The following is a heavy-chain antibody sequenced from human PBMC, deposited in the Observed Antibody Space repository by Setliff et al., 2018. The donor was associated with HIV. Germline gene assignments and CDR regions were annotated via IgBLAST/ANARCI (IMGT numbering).Heavy chain of an antibody. V-gene: IGHV1-2*02. D-gene: IGHD3-22*01. J-gene: IGHJ5*02. CDR1: GYTFTGYH. Sequence: ASVKVSCKTSGYTFTGYHMHWVRQAPGQGLEWMGWVNPNSGGTIYAQKFQDRVTMTRDTSSSTAYMELSRLRSDDTAVYYCAKCSEMLGTPATSSGYYCGWFDPWGQGTLVTVSS. CDR2: VNPNSGGT. CDR3: AKCSEMLGTPATSSGYYCGWFDP.